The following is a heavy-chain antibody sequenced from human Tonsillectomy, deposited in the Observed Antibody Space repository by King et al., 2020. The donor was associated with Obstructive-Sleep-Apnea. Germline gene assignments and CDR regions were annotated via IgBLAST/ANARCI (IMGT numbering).Heavy chain of an antibody. V-gene: IGHV3-9*01. CDR1: GFTFVDYA. Sequence: VQLVESGGGLVQPGRSLRLSCAASGFTFVDYAMHWVRQAPGKGLEWVSGISWNSGSLAYADSVKGRFTISRDKAKNSLYLQMNSLRAEDTALYYCAKDFEGAFDIWGQGTMVTVSS. CDR3: AKDFEGAFDI. J-gene: IGHJ3*02. D-gene: IGHD3-9*01. CDR2: ISWNSGSL.